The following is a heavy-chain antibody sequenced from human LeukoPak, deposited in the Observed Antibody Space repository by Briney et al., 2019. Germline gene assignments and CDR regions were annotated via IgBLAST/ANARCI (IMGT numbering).Heavy chain of an antibody. CDR2: ISSGSSTI. V-gene: IGHV3-48*02. CDR3: ARDRPYCSGGTCYFYYFDY. CDR1: GFTFSSYW. J-gene: IGHJ4*02. Sequence: PGGSLRLSCAASGFTFSSYWMHWVRQAPGKGLEWVSYISSGSSTIYYADSVKGRFTISRDNAKNSLYLQMNSLRDEDTAVYYCARDRPYCSGGTCYFYYFDYWGQGTLVTVSS. D-gene: IGHD2-15*01.